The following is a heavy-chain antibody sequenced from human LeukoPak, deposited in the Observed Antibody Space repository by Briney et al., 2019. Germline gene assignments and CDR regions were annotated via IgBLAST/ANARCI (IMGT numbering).Heavy chain of an antibody. CDR2: INPNSGGT. Sequence: ASVKVSCKASGYTFTDYYMDWVRQAPGQGLEWMGWINPNSGGTNYAQKFQGRVTMTRDTSISTAYMELSRLRSDDTAVYFCARRCDTSSYYTYYFDYWGQGTLVTVSS. CDR1: GYTFTDYY. J-gene: IGHJ4*02. CDR3: ARRCDTSSYYTYYFDY. D-gene: IGHD3-22*01. V-gene: IGHV1-2*02.